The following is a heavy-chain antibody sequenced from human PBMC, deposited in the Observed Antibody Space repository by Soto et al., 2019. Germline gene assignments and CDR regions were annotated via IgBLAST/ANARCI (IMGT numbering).Heavy chain of an antibody. CDR3: ATKVVVRVFDH. D-gene: IGHD2-15*01. V-gene: IGHV1-24*01. Sequence: ASVKVSCKVSGYTLTELSMHWVRQAPGKGLEWMGGFDPEDGETSYAQKFQGRVTMTEDTSTDTAYTELSSLRSEESALYYGATKVVVRVFDHWGKGTLGTVSA. CDR1: GYTLTELS. CDR2: FDPEDGET. J-gene: IGHJ5*02.